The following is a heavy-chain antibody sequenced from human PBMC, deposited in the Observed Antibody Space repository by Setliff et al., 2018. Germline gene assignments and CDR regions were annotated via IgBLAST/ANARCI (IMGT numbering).Heavy chain of an antibody. V-gene: IGHV3-30*01. CDR3: ARYAPTPYYIFWSGILEY. D-gene: IGHD3-3*01. J-gene: IGHJ4*02. CDR1: GFTFRDFA. Sequence: GGSLRLSCAASGFTFRDFALYWVRQAPHTGLEWVARISSYDGINKYYADSVKGRFTISRDNSKNTLYLQMNTLRVEDTALYYCARYAPTPYYIFWSGILEYWGQGALVTVSS. CDR2: ISSYDGINK.